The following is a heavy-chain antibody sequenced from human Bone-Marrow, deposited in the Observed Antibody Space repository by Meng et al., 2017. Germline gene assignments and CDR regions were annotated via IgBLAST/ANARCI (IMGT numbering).Heavy chain of an antibody. CDR2: IYSGGST. CDR3: ARFGGGYYYDSSGGFDY. D-gene: IGHD3-22*01. Sequence: GESLKISCAASGFTVSSNYMSWVRQAPGKGLEWVSVIYSGGSTYYADSVKGRFTISRDNSKNTLYLQMNSLRAEDTAVYYCARFGGGYYYDSSGGFDYWGQGTLVTVSS. V-gene: IGHV3-53*01. CDR1: GFTVSSNY. J-gene: IGHJ4*02.